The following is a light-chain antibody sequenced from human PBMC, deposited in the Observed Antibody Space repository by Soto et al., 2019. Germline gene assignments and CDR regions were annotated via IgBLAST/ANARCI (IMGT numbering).Light chain of an antibody. V-gene: IGLV2-14*01. CDR1: NSDVGGYNY. CDR3: SSYTTTNTLYV. CDR2: EVF. J-gene: IGLJ1*01. Sequence: QSALTQPASVSGSPGQSITIPCTGTNSDVGGYNYVSWYQHHPGKAPKLMIYEVFNRPSGVSSRFSGSKSGSTAPLTISGLQAEDEADYYCSSYTTTNTLYVFGTGTKLTVL.